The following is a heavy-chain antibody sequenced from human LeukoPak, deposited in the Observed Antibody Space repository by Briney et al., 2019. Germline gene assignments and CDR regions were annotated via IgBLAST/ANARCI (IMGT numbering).Heavy chain of an antibody. V-gene: IGHV3-7*01. CDR3: ARDELELRTLYYYYYGMDV. CDR2: IKYDEIEK. Sequence: GGSLRLSCAASGFDFSSYWMSWVRQVPGKGLEWVANIKYDEIEKYHVESVKGRFTISRDNAKNSIYLQMNSLRAEDTAVYYCARDELELRTLYYYYYGMDVWGQGTTVTVSS. CDR1: GFDFSSYW. J-gene: IGHJ6*02. D-gene: IGHD1-7*01.